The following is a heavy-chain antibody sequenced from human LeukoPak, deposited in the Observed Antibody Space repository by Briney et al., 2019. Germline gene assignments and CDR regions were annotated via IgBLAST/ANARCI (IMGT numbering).Heavy chain of an antibody. Sequence: SETLSLTCTVSGGSISSSSYYWAWIRPPPGKGLEYIGSYSGSTYYNPSLKSRVTISVDTSKKQFSLKLSSVTVADTAVYYCARSSYGAGSKSYWVDYWGQGTLVTVSS. D-gene: IGHD3-10*01. V-gene: IGHV4-39*01. CDR2: YSGST. CDR1: GGSISSSSYY. J-gene: IGHJ4*02. CDR3: ARSSYGAGSKSYWVDY.